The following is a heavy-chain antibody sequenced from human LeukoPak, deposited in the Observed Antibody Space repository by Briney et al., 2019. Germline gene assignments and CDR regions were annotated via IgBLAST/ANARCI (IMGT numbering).Heavy chain of an antibody. D-gene: IGHD2-2*01. CDR3: ANYIVVVPSGPGY. CDR1: GFTFSSYA. CDR2: ISGSGGST. V-gene: IGHV3-23*01. J-gene: IGHJ4*02. Sequence: GGSLRLSCAASGFTFSSYAMSWVRQAPGKGLEWVSAISGSGGSTYYADSVKGRFTISRDNSKNTLYLQMNSPRAEDTAVYYCANYIVVVPSGPGYWGQGTLVTVSS.